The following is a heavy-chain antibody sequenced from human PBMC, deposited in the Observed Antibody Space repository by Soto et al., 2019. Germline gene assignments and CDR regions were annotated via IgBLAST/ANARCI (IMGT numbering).Heavy chain of an antibody. D-gene: IGHD3-3*01. V-gene: IGHV4-39*01. Sequence: SETLSLTCTVSGGSISSSSYYWGWIRQPPGKGLEWIGSIYYSGSTYYNPSLKSRVTISVDTSKNQFSLKLSSVTAADTAVYYCARHGSEWPTYWYFDLWGRGTLVTVSS. CDR1: GGSISSSSYY. CDR2: IYYSGST. J-gene: IGHJ2*01. CDR3: ARHGSEWPTYWYFDL.